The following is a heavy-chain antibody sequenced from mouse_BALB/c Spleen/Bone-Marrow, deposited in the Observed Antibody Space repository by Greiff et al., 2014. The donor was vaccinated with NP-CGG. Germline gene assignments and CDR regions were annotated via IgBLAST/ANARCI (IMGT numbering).Heavy chain of an antibody. Sequence: QVQLKESGAELVKPGASVKLSCKASGYTFTSYYMYWVKQRPGQGLEWIGEINPSNGGTNFNERFKSKATLTVDKSSSTAYMQLSCLTFEDSAIYYCTRPYYGYVGYAYWGQGTQVTVSA. V-gene: IGHV1S81*02. CDR2: INPSNGGT. J-gene: IGHJ3*01. D-gene: IGHD1-2*01. CDR3: TRPYYGYVGYAY. CDR1: GYTFTSYY.